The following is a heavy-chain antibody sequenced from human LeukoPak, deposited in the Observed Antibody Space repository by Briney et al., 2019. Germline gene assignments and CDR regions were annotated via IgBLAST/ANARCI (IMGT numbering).Heavy chain of an antibody. CDR2: INPSGGST. V-gene: IGHV1-46*01. D-gene: IGHD3-22*01. Sequence: ASVKVSCKASGYTFTSYYMHWVRQAPGQGLEWMGIINPSGGSTSYAQKFQGRVTMTRDTSTSTVYMELSSLRSEDTAVYYCARDSDYYDSTNYGMDGWGQGTTVTVSS. J-gene: IGHJ6*02. CDR3: ARDSDYYDSTNYGMDG. CDR1: GYTFTSYY.